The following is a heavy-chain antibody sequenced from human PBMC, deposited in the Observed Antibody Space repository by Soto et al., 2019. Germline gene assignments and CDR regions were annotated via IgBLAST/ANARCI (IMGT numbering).Heavy chain of an antibody. CDR1: GFTFSNAW. CDR3: TTVPFDGIAAHYYYYYYMDV. D-gene: IGHD6-6*01. V-gene: IGHV3-15*01. CDR2: IKSKTDGGTT. Sequence: WGSLRLSCAASGFTFSNAWMSWVRQAPGKGLEWVGRIKSKTDGGTTDYAAPVKGRFAISRDDSKNTLYLQMNSLKTEDTAVYYCTTVPFDGIAAHYYYYYYMDVWGKGTTVTVSS. J-gene: IGHJ6*03.